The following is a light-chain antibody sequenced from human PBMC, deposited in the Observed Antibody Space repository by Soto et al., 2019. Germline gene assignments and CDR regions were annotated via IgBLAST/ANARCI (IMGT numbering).Light chain of an antibody. Sequence: QSVLTQPHSVSGAPGQRVTISCTGSSSNIGAGYDVHWYQQLPGTAPKLLIYGNSNRPSGVPDRFSGSKSCTSASLAITGLQAEDEADYYCQSYDSSLSVVFGGGTKLTVL. J-gene: IGLJ2*01. CDR2: GNS. CDR1: SSNIGAGYD. CDR3: QSYDSSLSVV. V-gene: IGLV1-40*01.